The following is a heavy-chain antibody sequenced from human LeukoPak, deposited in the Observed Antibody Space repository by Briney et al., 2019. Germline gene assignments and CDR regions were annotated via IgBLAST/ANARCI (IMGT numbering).Heavy chain of an antibody. J-gene: IGHJ3*02. CDR3: ARETRTYYYDRSGYYRSDALDI. CDR1: GYTFTGYY. CDR2: IIPMLGIR. Sequence: SVKVSCKASGYTFTGYYIHWVRQAPGQGLEWMGRIIPMLGIRNYAQRFQGRVTITADKSTSTAYMEVSSLRSEDTAVYYCARETRTYYYDRSGYYRSDALDIWGQGTMVTVSS. V-gene: IGHV1-69*04. D-gene: IGHD3-22*01.